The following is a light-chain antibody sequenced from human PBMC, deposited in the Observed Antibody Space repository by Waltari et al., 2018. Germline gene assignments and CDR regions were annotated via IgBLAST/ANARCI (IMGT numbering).Light chain of an antibody. CDR1: SSNIGSNY. CDR3: AAWDDSLSGCVV. V-gene: IGLV1-47*01. Sequence: QSVLTQPPSASGTPGQRVTISCSGRSSNIGSNYAFWYQQLPGTAPKLIIYRNNQRPSGVPARFFGSKSGTSASLVISGLRSEDEAYYYCAAWDDSLSGCVVFGGGTKVTVL. J-gene: IGLJ2*01. CDR2: RNN.